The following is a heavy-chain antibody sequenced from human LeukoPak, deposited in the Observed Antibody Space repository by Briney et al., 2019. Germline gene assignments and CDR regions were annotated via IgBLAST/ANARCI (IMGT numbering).Heavy chain of an antibody. CDR2: IYYSGST. V-gene: IGHV4-61*08. Sequence: SETLSLTCTVSGGSISSGGYYWSWIRQHPGKGLEWIGYIYYSGSTNYNPSLKSRVTISVDTSKNQFSLKLSSVTAADTAVYYCARAIIFGVVSFQFDPWGQGTLVTVSS. D-gene: IGHD3-3*01. J-gene: IGHJ5*02. CDR3: ARAIIFGVVSFQFDP. CDR1: GGSISSGGYY.